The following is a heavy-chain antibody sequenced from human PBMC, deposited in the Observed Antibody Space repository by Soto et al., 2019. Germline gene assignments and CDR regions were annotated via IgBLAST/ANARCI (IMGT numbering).Heavy chain of an antibody. CDR3: ARGRKYYDFWSGYSHPRYYFNY. J-gene: IGHJ4*02. CDR1: GASISSGVYC. CDR2: INHSGRT. Sequence: PSETLSLTCTVSGASISSGVYCWSWIRQPPGKGLEWIGEINHSGRTNYNPSLKSRVTISVDTSKSQFSLKLSSVTAADTAVYYCARGRKYYDFWSGYSHPRYYFNYWGQGTLVTVSS. V-gene: IGHV4-39*07. D-gene: IGHD3-3*01.